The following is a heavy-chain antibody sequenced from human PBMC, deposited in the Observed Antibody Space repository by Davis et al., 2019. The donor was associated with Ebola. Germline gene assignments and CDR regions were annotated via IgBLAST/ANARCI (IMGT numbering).Heavy chain of an antibody. CDR3: ARGWLRGYLDY. V-gene: IGHV6-1*01. D-gene: IGHD3-3*01. Sequence: HSQTLSLTCAISGVRVSINSDGWNWIRQSPSRGLEWLGRTSFNSNYYSDYAVSVRGRITINADPSKNQFSLQLNSVTPEDTAVYYCARGWLRGYLDYWGQGTLVTVSS. CDR1: GVRVSINSDG. CDR2: TSFNSNYYS. J-gene: IGHJ4*02.